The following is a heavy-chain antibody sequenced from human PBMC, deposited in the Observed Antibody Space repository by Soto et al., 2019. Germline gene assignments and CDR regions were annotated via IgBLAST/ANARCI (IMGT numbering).Heavy chain of an antibody. V-gene: IGHV3-30*18. CDR1: GFTFSSYG. CDR2: ISYDGSNK. CDR3: AKDVGPGYCSGGSCYPVF. D-gene: IGHD2-15*01. J-gene: IGHJ4*02. Sequence: PGGSLRLSCAASGFTFSSYGMHWVRQAPGKGLEWVAVISYDGSNKYYADSVKGRFTISRDNSKNTLYLQMNSLRAEDTAVYYCAKDVGPGYCSGGSCYPVFWGQGTPVTVSS.